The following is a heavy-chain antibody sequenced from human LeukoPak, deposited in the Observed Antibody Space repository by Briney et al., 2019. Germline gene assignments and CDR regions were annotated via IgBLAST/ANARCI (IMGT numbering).Heavy chain of an antibody. D-gene: IGHD3-22*01. CDR1: GGSFSGYY. J-gene: IGHJ4*02. CDR2: INHSGST. CDR3: ARDTYYYDSSGYWADY. V-gene: IGHV4-34*01. Sequence: SETPSLTCAVYGGSFSGYYWSWIRQPPGKGLEWIGEINHSGSTNYNPSLKSRVTMSVDTSKNQFSLKLSSVTAADTAVYYCARDTYYYDSSGYWADYWGQGTLVTVSS.